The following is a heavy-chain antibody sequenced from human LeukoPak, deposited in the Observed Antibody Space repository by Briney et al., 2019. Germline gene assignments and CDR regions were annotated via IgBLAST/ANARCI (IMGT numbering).Heavy chain of an antibody. CDR3: AGIQLWSNWFDP. CDR1: GGSISSYY. J-gene: IGHJ5*02. V-gene: IGHV4-59*01. Sequence: SETLSLTCTVSGGSISSYYWSWIRQPPGKGLEWIGYIYYSGSTNYNPSLKSRVTISVDTSKNQFSLKLSSVTAADTAVYYCAGIQLWSNWFDPWGQGTLVTVSS. CDR2: IYYSGST. D-gene: IGHD5-18*01.